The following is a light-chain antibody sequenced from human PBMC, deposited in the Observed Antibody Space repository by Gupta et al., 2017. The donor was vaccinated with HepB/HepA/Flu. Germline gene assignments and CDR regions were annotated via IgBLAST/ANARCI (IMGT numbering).Light chain of an antibody. J-gene: IGLJ2*01. V-gene: IGLV1-40*01. Sequence: QSVLTQPPSVSGAPGQRVTIPCTGSSSNIGAGYDVHWYQQLPGTAPKLLIYGNSNRPSGVPYRFSGSKSGTSASLVITGLQAEDEADYYCQSYDSSLSGSGVFGGGTKLTVL. CDR3: QSYDSSLSGSGV. CDR1: SSNIGAGYD. CDR2: GNS.